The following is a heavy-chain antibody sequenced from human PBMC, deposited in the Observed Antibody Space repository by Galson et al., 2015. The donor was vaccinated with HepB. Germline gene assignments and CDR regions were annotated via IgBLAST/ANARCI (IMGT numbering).Heavy chain of an antibody. CDR2: FDPEDGET. Sequence: SVKVSCKVSGYTLTELSMHWVRQAPGKGLEWMGGFDPEDGETIYAQKFQGRVTMAEDTSTDTAYMELSSLRSEDTAVYYCATVLWFGELRSFDYWGQGTLVTVSS. CDR3: ATVLWFGELRSFDY. V-gene: IGHV1-24*01. D-gene: IGHD3-10*01. J-gene: IGHJ4*02. CDR1: GYTLTELS.